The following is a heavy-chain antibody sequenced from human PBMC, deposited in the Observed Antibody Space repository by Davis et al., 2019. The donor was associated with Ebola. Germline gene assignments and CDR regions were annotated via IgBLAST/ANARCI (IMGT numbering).Heavy chain of an antibody. CDR3: ARDEGVAGEDGMDV. D-gene: IGHD7-27*01. CDR2: ISSSGSTI. Sequence: GGSLRLSCAASGVTLSDSSMNWVRQAPGKGLEWVSYISSSGSTIYYADSVKGRFTISRDNAKNSLYLQMNSLRAEDTAVYYCARDEGVAGEDGMDVWGKGTTVTVSS. CDR1: GVTLSDSS. V-gene: IGHV3-48*04. J-gene: IGHJ6*04.